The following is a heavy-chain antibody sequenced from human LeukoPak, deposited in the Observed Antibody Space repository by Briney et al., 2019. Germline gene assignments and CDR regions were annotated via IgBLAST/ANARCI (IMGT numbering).Heavy chain of an antibody. J-gene: IGHJ4*02. CDR1: GYTFTSYY. V-gene: IGHV1-46*01. D-gene: IGHD3-3*01. Sequence: GASVKVSCKASGYTFTSYYMHWVRQAPGQGLEWMGIINPSGGSTSYAQKFQGRVTITADKSTTTAYMELSSLRSVDTATYYCARDRYYDFWSGSHYFDYWGQGTLVTVSS. CDR3: ARDRYYDFWSGSHYFDY. CDR2: INPSGGST.